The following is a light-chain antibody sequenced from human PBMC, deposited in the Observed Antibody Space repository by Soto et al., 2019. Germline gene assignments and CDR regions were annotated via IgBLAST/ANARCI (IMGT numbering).Light chain of an antibody. Sequence: DLQMTQSPSTLSASVGDRVTITCRASQSISSWLAWYQQKPGKAPKLLIYDASSLESGVPSRFSGSGSGTEFTLTISSLQPDDFATYSCQQYNSYSGYTFGQGTKLEIK. V-gene: IGKV1-5*01. CDR3: QQYNSYSGYT. CDR1: QSISSW. J-gene: IGKJ2*01. CDR2: DAS.